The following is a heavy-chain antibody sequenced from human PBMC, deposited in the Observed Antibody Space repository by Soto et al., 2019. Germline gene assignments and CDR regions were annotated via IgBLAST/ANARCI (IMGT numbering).Heavy chain of an antibody. CDR1: GGSISSGDYY. D-gene: IGHD3-10*01. J-gene: IGHJ6*02. CDR2: IYYSGST. Sequence: SETLSLTCTVSGGSISSGDYYCSWIRQPPGKGLEWIGYIYYSGSTYYNPSLKSRVTISVDTSKNQFSLKLSSVTAADTAVYSCARGSMGLGDSMDDWGQGTTVTVSS. V-gene: IGHV4-30-4*01. CDR3: ARGSMGLGDSMDD.